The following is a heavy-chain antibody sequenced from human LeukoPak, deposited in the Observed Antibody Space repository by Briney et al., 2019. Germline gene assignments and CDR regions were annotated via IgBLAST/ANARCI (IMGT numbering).Heavy chain of an antibody. CDR2: ISAYNGNT. CDR3: ARVRRYCSGGSCYFDH. CDR1: GYTFTSYG. J-gene: IGHJ4*02. D-gene: IGHD2-15*01. V-gene: IGHV1-18*01. Sequence: ASVKVSCKXSGYTFTSYGISWVRQAPGQGLEWMGWISAYNGNTNYAQKLQGRVTMTTDTSTSTAYMELRSLRSDDTAVYYCARVRRYCSGGSCYFDHWGQGTLVTVSS.